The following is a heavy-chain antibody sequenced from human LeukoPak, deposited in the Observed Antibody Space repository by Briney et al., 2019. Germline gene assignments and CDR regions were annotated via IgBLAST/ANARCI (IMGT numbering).Heavy chain of an antibody. CDR1: GFTFSSYA. Sequence: PGGSLRLSCAASGFTFSSYAMSWVRQAPGKGLEWVSSISGSGGSTYYADSVKGRFTISRDNSKNTLYLQMNSLRAEDTAVYYCARDRYSSGWYDYWGQGTLVTVSS. J-gene: IGHJ4*02. CDR3: ARDRYSSGWYDY. V-gene: IGHV3-23*01. D-gene: IGHD6-19*01. CDR2: ISGSGGST.